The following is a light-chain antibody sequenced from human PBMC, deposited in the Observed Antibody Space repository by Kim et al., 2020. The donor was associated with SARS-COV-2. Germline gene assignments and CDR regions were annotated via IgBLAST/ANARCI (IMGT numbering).Light chain of an antibody. CDR1: PSIDTW. CDR3: QQYKTYQWT. Sequence: DIQMTQSPSTLSASVGDRVTITCRASPSIDTWLAWYQQKPGKAPKLLIYDASSLESGVPSRFSGGGSAAEFTLTITSLQPDDFATYFCQQYKTYQWTFGQGTKVDIK. J-gene: IGKJ1*01. CDR2: DAS. V-gene: IGKV1-5*01.